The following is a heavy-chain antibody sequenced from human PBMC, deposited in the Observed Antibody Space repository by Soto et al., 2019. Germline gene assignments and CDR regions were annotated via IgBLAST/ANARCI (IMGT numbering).Heavy chain of an antibody. CDR2: IYNSGNT. V-gene: IGHV4-59*02. J-gene: IGHJ6*02. CDR3: AKFRDGFYYYYGMDV. D-gene: IGHD3-10*01. Sequence: QVQLQESGPGLVKPSETLSLTCTVSGGAVTTYHWTWIRQPPGKGLAWIGYIYNSGNTNYSPSLKSRVTMSIDTSKNQVSLKLNSVTAADSAMYYCAKFRDGFYYYYGMDVWGQGTSVTVS. CDR1: GGAVTTYH.